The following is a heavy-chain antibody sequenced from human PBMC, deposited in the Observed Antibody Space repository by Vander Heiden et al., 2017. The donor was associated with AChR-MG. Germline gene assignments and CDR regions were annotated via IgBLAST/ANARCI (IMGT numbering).Heavy chain of an antibody. Sequence: QVQLQESGPGLVKPSQTLSLTCTVSGGSISSGDYYWSWIRQPPGKGLEWIGYIYYSGSTYYNPSLKSRVTISVDTSKNQFSLKLSSVTAADTAVYYCARAMIMITFGGVIGYWYFDLWGRGTLVTVSS. CDR2: IYYSGST. D-gene: IGHD3-16*02. CDR3: ARAMIMITFGGVIGYWYFDL. J-gene: IGHJ2*01. CDR1: GGSISSGDYY. V-gene: IGHV4-30-4*01.